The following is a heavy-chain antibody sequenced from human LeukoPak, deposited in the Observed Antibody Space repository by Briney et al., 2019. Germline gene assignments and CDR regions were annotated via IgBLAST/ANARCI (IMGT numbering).Heavy chain of an antibody. CDR2: IYYSGST. CDR3: AKVGDSSGWCYFDY. Sequence: SETLSLTCTVSGGSISSYYWSWIRQPPGKGLEWIGYIYYSGSTNYNPSLKSRVTISVDTSKNQFSLKLSSVTAADTAVYYCAKVGDSSGWCYFDYWGQGTLVTVSS. J-gene: IGHJ4*02. V-gene: IGHV4-59*01. D-gene: IGHD6-19*01. CDR1: GGSISSYY.